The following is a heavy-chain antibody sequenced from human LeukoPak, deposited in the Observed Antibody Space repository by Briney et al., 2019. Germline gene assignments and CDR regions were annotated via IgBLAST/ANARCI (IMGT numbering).Heavy chain of an antibody. CDR3: ARGTPSSSGWLYYGMDV. CDR1: GFTFSSYA. D-gene: IGHD6-19*01. CDR2: ISYDGSNK. J-gene: IGHJ6*02. V-gene: IGHV3-30-3*01. Sequence: GGSLRLSCAASGFTFSSYAMHWVRQAPGKGLEWVAVISYDGSNKYYAGSVKGRFTISRDNSKNTLYLQMNSLRAEDTAVYYCARGTPSSSGWLYYGMDVWGQGTTVTVSS.